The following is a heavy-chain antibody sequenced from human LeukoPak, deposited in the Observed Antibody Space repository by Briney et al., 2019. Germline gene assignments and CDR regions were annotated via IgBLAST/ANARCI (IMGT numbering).Heavy chain of an antibody. V-gene: IGHV3-7*01. J-gene: IGHJ3*02. Sequence: GGSLRLSCAASEFPFSGYWMSWVRQAPGKGLQLVASINQDGSETYYVDSVKGRFTISRDNAKNSLFLLTNSLRAEDTAVYYCARDSDYYGSGSHRDAFDIWGQGTMVTVSS. CDR1: EFPFSGYW. CDR2: INQDGSET. D-gene: IGHD3-10*01. CDR3: ARDSDYYGSGSHRDAFDI.